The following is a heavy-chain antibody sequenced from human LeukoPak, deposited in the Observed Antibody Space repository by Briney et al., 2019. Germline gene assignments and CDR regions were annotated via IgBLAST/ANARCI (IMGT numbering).Heavy chain of an antibody. Sequence: PGGSLRLSCAASGFTFSDYYMSWIRQAPGKGLEWVSYISSSSSYTNYADSVKGRFTISRDNAKNSLYLQMNSLRAEDTAVYYCAGDPIPGPAGHSGYSGSYVWFDPWGQGTLVTVSS. J-gene: IGHJ5*02. CDR2: ISSSSSYT. CDR3: AGDPIPGPAGHSGYSGSYVWFDP. D-gene: IGHD1-26*01. CDR1: GFTFSDYY. V-gene: IGHV3-11*06.